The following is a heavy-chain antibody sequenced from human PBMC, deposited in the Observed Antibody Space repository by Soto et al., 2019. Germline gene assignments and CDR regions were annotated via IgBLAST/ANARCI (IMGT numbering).Heavy chain of an antibody. CDR1: GFTFSSYG. D-gene: IGHD1-26*01. CDR2: ISYDGSNK. CDR3: AKLGATDFDY. Sequence: QVQLVESGGGVVQPGRSLRLSCAASGFTFSSYGMHWVRQAPGKGLEWVAVISYDGSNKYYADSVKGRFTISRDNSKNTLYLQMNSLRAEDTAVDYCAKLGATDFDYWGQGTLVTVSS. V-gene: IGHV3-30*18. J-gene: IGHJ4*02.